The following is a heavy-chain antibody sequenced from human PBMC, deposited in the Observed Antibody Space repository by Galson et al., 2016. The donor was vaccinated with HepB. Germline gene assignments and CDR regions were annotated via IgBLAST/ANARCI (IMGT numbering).Heavy chain of an antibody. V-gene: IGHV3-23*01. CDR1: GFAFGSYA. D-gene: IGHD2-2*01. J-gene: IGHJ4*02. CDR2: MSATRGDT. Sequence: SLRLSCAASGFAFGSYAMTWVRQAPGKGLEWVSSMSATRGDTYYADSVKGRFSISRDNSKNTLFLQLNSLRADDTAIYYCARDMPDAVRRRSPSKRPFYFDSWGQGTLVTVSS. CDR3: ARDMPDAVRRRSPSKRPFYFDS.